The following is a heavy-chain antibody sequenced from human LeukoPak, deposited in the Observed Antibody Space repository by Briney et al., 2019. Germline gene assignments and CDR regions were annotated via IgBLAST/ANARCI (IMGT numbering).Heavy chain of an antibody. D-gene: IGHD3-22*01. V-gene: IGHV3-23*01. J-gene: IGHJ4*02. CDR2: ISGSGGST. Sequence: QTGGSLRLSCAASGFIFSNYAMTWVRQAPGKGLEWVSAISGSGGSTYYADSVKGRFTISRDNSKNTLYLQMNSLRAEDTAVYYCAKDSDDSSGGYRYWGQGTLVTVSS. CDR3: AKDSDDSSGGYRY. CDR1: GFIFSNYA.